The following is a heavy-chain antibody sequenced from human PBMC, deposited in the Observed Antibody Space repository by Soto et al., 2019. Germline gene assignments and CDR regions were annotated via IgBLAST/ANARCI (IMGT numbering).Heavy chain of an antibody. CDR1: GGSISSCGYY. D-gene: IGHD5-12*01. V-gene: IGHV4-31*03. J-gene: IGHJ6*03. Sequence: PSETLSLTCTVSGGSISSCGYYWSLIRQHPGKGLEWIGYIYYSGSTYYNPSLKSRVTISVDTSKNQFSLKLSSVTAADTAVYYCAREVFRGVATYYYYMDVWGKGTTVTVSS. CDR2: IYYSGST. CDR3: AREVFRGVATYYYYMDV.